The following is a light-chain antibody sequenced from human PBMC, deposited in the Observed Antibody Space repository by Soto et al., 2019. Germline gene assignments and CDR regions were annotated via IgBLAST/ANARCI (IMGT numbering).Light chain of an antibody. CDR2: DAS. V-gene: IGKV3-11*01. Sequence: EIVLTQSPATLSLSPCERAALSCSAGQSVRGSLAWYQQKPGQAPRLLIYDASTRATGIPARFSGSGSGTDFTLTINSLEPEDFAVYYCQQRGNWPPITFGQGTRLEIK. J-gene: IGKJ5*01. CDR3: QQRGNWPPIT. CDR1: QSVRGS.